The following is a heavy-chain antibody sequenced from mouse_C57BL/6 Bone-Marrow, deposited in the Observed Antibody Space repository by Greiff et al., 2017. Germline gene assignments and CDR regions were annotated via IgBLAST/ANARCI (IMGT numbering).Heavy chain of an antibody. CDR1: GYSFTDYY. J-gene: IGHJ4*01. CDR2: INPNYGTT. Sequence: LQESGPELVKPGASVKISCKASGYSFTDYYMNWVKQSHGQSLEWIGVINPNYGTTSYNQKFKGKATLTVDQSSSTAYMQLNSLTSEDSAVYYCARGYDYDYTMDYWGQGTSVTVSS. CDR3: ARGYDYDYTMDY. D-gene: IGHD2-4*01. V-gene: IGHV1-39*01.